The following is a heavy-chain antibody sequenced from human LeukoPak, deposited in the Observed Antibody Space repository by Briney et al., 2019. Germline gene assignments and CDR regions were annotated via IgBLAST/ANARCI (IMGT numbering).Heavy chain of an antibody. CDR3: ARDRAKVIATLME. J-gene: IGHJ4*02. Sequence: GGSLRLSCAASGFTVSSNYMSWVRQAPGKGPEWVSVIYSGGSTYYADSVKGRFTISRDNSKNTLYLQMNSLRAEDTAVYYCARDRAKVIATLMEWGQGTLVTVSS. V-gene: IGHV3-53*01. CDR2: IYSGGST. D-gene: IGHD2-21*01. CDR1: GFTVSSNY.